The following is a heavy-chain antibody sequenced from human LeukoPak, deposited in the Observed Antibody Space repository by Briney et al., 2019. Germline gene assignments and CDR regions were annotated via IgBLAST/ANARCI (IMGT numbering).Heavy chain of an antibody. CDR1: GFPFSTYA. CDR2: ISGRGGDT. J-gene: IGHJ4*02. V-gene: IGHV3-23*01. CDR3: AKGGVYGDYYFDY. D-gene: IGHD4-17*01. Sequence: QPGGSLRLSCAASGFPFSTYAMSWVRQAPGKGLEWVSVISGRGGDTYYADSVKGRFTISGDNSKNTVYLQMNSLRAEDTALYYCAKGGVYGDYYFDYWGQGTLVTVSS.